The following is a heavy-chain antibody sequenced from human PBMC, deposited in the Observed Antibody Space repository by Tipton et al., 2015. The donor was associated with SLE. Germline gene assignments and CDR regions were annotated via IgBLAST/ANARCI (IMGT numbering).Heavy chain of an antibody. CDR1: GGSFSGYY. J-gene: IGHJ3*02. CDR3: ATSISSSWWGGAALDI. D-gene: IGHD6-13*01. Sequence: TLSLTCAVYGGSFSGYYWSWIRQPPGKGLEWIGEINHSGITNYKPSLKSRLTTSVDTSKNQFSLKLNSVTAADTAVYYCATSISSSWWGGAALDIWGQGTMVPVSS. CDR2: INHSGIT. V-gene: IGHV4-34*01.